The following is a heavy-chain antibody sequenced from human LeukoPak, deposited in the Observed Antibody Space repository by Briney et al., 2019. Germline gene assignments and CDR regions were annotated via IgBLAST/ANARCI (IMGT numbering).Heavy chain of an antibody. Sequence: GRSLRLSCAAPGFTFSNYAMSCVRQAPGKGLEWVSAISGSGGSTYYADSVKGRFTISRDNSKNTLYLQMNSLRAEDTAVYYCAKDWGRCSTTSCYLVYWGQGTLVTVSS. CDR2: ISGSGGST. V-gene: IGHV3-23*01. J-gene: IGHJ4*02. D-gene: IGHD2-2*01. CDR1: GFTFSNYA. CDR3: AKDWGRCSTTSCYLVY.